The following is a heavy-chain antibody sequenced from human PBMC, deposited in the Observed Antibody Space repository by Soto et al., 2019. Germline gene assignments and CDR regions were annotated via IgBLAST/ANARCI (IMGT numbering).Heavy chain of an antibody. CDR3: ARGRVTMVRGVIGIYNWFDP. Sequence: NPSETLSLTCAVYGGSSSGYYWSWIRQPPGKGLEWIGEINHSGSTNYNPSLKSRVTISVDTSKNQFSLKLSSVTAADTAVYYCARGRVTMVRGVIGIYNWFDPWGQGTLVTVSS. CDR1: GGSSSGYY. J-gene: IGHJ5*02. V-gene: IGHV4-34*01. CDR2: INHSGST. D-gene: IGHD3-10*01.